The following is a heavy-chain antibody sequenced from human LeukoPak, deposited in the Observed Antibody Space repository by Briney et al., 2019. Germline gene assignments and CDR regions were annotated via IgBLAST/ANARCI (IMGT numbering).Heavy chain of an antibody. CDR1: GFTFSSFA. Sequence: PGGSLRLSCSASGFTFSSFAMHWVRQAPGKGLEYVSAISSNGGSTYYANSVKGRFTISRDNSKNTLYLQMGSLRAEDMAVYYCARDLRLKELAYCGGDCLDYWGQGTLVTVSS. D-gene: IGHD2-21*02. J-gene: IGHJ4*02. V-gene: IGHV3-64*01. CDR2: ISSNGGST. CDR3: ARDLRLKELAYCGGDCLDY.